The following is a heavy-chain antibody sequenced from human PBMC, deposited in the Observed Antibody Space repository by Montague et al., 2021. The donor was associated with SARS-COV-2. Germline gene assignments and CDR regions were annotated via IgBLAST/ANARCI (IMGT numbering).Heavy chain of an antibody. CDR3: AKVDSVFP. CDR1: GFTFSSSA. CDR2: IYGATGRT. D-gene: IGHD3/OR15-3a*01. V-gene: IGHV3-23*03. J-gene: IGHJ4*02. Sequence: LRLSLAASGFTFSSSALSWVRQAPGKGLEWVSNIYGATGRTFYADSVKGRFTMSRENSKNTLYLQMNSLRVDDTAVYYCAKVDSVFPWGQGTLVTVSS.